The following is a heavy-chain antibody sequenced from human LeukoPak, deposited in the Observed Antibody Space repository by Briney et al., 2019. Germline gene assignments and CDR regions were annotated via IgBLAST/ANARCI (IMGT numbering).Heavy chain of an antibody. CDR1: GFTFSSYS. CDR3: ARAPDYDILTGYDAFDI. Sequence: PGGSLRLSCAASGFTFSSYSMDWVRQAPGKGLEWVSSISSSSSYIYYADSVKGRFTISRDNAKNSLYLQMNSLRAEDTAVYYCARAPDYDILTGYDAFDIWGQGTMVTVSS. CDR2: ISSSSSYI. V-gene: IGHV3-21*01. D-gene: IGHD3-9*01. J-gene: IGHJ3*02.